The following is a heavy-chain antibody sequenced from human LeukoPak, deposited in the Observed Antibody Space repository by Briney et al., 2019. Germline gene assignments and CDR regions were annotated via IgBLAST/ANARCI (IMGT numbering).Heavy chain of an antibody. CDR2: ISPNSGGT. CDR3: ARDGGQHLGILNY. CDR1: GYTFIGYY. J-gene: IGHJ4*02. Sequence: ASVKVSCTASGYTFIGYYMHWVRQAAGQGLEWMGWISPNSGGTNYAQKFQGRVTMTRDTSINTAYMELSRLRSDDTAVYYCARDGGQHLGILNYWGQGTLVTVSS. D-gene: IGHD2-2*01. V-gene: IGHV1-2*02.